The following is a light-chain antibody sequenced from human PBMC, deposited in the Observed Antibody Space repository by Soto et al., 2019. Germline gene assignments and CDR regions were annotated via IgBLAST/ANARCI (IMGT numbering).Light chain of an antibody. CDR3: QQSYSIPYT. CDR1: QSVDTN. V-gene: IGKV3D-15*01. J-gene: IGKJ2*01. Sequence: EIVMTQSPATLSLSPGDTATLSCRASQSVDTNLAWYVQKPGQAPRRLMYGVSTWGTGVTARFSGSGSGTEFTLTISSLQPEDFATYYCQQSYSIPYTFGQGTKLEIK. CDR2: GVS.